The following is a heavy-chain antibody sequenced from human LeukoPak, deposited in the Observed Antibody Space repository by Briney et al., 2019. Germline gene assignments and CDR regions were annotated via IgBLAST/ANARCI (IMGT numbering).Heavy chain of an antibody. D-gene: IGHD1-26*01. CDR2: FYPGDSEA. CDR3: ARRRDLYSGSYYPFDY. CDR1: GYSFTSYW. Sequence: ESLKTPCKGSGYSFTSYWFGWVRQMPGKGLKWTGIFYPGDSEARYSPSFQGQVTISADKSISTAYLQWSSLKASDTAMYYCARRRDLYSGSYYPFDYWGQGTLVTVSS. V-gene: IGHV5-51*01. J-gene: IGHJ4*02.